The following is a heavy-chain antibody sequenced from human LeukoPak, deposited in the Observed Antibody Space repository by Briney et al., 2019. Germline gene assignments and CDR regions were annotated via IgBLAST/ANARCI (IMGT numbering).Heavy chain of an antibody. CDR1: GGSISSYY. CDR2: IYTSGST. D-gene: IGHD3-22*01. Sequence: SETLSLTCTVSGGSISSYYWSWIRQPAGKGLEWIGRIYTSGSTNYNSSLKSRVTMSVDTSKNQFSLKLSSVTAADTAVYYCARGLYYYDSSGYYFDYWGQGTLVTVSS. V-gene: IGHV4-4*07. J-gene: IGHJ4*02. CDR3: ARGLYYYDSSGYYFDY.